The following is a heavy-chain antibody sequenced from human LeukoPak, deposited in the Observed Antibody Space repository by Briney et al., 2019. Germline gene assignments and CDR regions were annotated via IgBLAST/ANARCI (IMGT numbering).Heavy chain of an antibody. CDR2: IKYHRSHQ. J-gene: IGHJ4*02. D-gene: IGHD3-16*01. V-gene: IGHV3-7*04. CDR3: VRGGGSFDS. Sequence: PGGSLRLSCAASGFTFSGFWMSWVGQAPTKGVEGVANIKYHRSHQRYVDSLQPRLTVSRANAHNSLYLQMNSLRAEDTAVYYCVRGGGSFDSWGQGTLVTVSS. CDR1: GFTFSGFW.